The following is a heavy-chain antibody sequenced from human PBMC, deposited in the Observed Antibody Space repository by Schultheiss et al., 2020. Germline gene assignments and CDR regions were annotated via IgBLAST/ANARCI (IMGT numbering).Heavy chain of an antibody. CDR2: IKSKTDGGTT. V-gene: IGHV3-15*01. J-gene: IGHJ6*04. CDR1: GFTFSSYA. Sequence: GGSLRLSCAASGFTFSSYAMHWVRQAPGKGLEWVGRIKSKTDGGTTDYAAPVKGRFTISRDNSKNTLYLQMNSLRAEDTAVYYCARDWVTIFGVVPLDYYYGMDVWGKGTTVTGSS. CDR3: ARDWVTIFGVVPLDYYYGMDV. D-gene: IGHD3-3*01.